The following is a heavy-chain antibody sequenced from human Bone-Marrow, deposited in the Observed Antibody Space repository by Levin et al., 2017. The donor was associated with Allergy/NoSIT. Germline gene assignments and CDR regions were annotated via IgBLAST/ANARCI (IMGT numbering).Heavy chain of an antibody. V-gene: IGHV3-33*01. CDR1: GFTFNTYG. CDR2: IYYDGSNE. Sequence: GESLKISCATSGFTFNTYGMHWVRQAPGKGLEWVAVIYYDGSNEYYSDSVKGRFTISRDNSKNTVYLQMNSLRAEDTAVYYCARDRVAVTYSYFYYVDVWGKGTTVTVSS. J-gene: IGHJ6*03. D-gene: IGHD5-18*01. CDR3: ARDRVAVTYSYFYYVDV.